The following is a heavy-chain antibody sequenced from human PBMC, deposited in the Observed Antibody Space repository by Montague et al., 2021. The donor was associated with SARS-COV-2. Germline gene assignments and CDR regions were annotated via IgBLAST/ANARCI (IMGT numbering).Heavy chain of an antibody. CDR1: GFSLSTSGMC. J-gene: IGHJ4*02. Sequence: PALGKPTQTLTLTCTFSGFSLSTSGMCVSWIRQPPGKALEWLALIDWDDDKYYSTSLKTRLTISKDTSKNQMVLTMTNMDPVDTATYYCARIRDYDILTGSYSGFDYWGQGTLVTVSS. CDR3: ARIRDYDILTGSYSGFDY. D-gene: IGHD3-9*01. V-gene: IGHV2-70*01. CDR2: IDWDDDK.